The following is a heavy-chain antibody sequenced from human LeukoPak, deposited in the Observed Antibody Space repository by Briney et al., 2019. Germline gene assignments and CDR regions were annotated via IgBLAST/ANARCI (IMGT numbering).Heavy chain of an antibody. Sequence: PGGSLRLSCAASGFTFSDYSMNWVRQAPGKGLEWVAVISHDGSNKYYADSVKGRFTISRDNAKNTLYLQMSSLRREDTAVYYCAKSITGAAAGLYNWFDTWGQGTLVTVSS. J-gene: IGHJ5*02. CDR1: GFTFSDYS. V-gene: IGHV3-30*18. CDR3: AKSITGAAAGLYNWFDT. D-gene: IGHD6-13*01. CDR2: ISHDGSNK.